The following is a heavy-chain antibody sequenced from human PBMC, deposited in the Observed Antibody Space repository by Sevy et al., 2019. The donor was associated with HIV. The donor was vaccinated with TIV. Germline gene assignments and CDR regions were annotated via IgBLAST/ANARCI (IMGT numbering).Heavy chain of an antibody. D-gene: IGHD3-22*01. CDR1: GFTFSSYA. Sequence: GGSLRLSCAASGFTFSSYAMSWVRQTPGKGLEWVSAISGSGGSTYYADSVKGRFTISRDNSKNTLYLQMNSLRAEDTAVYYCAKDLYYYDSSGYYTFDYWGQGTLVTVSS. V-gene: IGHV3-23*01. CDR2: ISGSGGST. J-gene: IGHJ4*02. CDR3: AKDLYYYDSSGYYTFDY.